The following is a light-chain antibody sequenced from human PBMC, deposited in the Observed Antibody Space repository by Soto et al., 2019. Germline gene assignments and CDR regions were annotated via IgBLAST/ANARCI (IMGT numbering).Light chain of an antibody. CDR3: QQYNSYSRT. J-gene: IGKJ1*01. Sequence: DIQMTQAPSTLSASVGDRVTITCRSSQSISSWLAWYQQIPGKAPKLLIYDASSLESGVPSRFSGSGSGTEFTLTISSLQPDDFATYYCQQYNSYSRTVGQGTKVDIK. CDR2: DAS. V-gene: IGKV1-5*01. CDR1: QSISSW.